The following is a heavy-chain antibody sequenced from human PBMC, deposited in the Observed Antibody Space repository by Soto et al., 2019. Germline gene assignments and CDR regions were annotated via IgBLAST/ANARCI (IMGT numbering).Heavy chain of an antibody. V-gene: IGHV4-59*01. CDR2: MYHTGNA. Sequence: SETLSLTCSVSGGSLSGYYWSWIRQPPGKGLEYIAYMYHTGNAKYNPSLQSRVTLSVYTSKNQFSLRLASVTAADTAVYYCARDRTSSGYYFDYSLDYWGQGTRVTVSS. CDR1: GGSLSGYY. J-gene: IGHJ4*02. CDR3: ARDRTSSGYYFDYSLDY. D-gene: IGHD3-22*01.